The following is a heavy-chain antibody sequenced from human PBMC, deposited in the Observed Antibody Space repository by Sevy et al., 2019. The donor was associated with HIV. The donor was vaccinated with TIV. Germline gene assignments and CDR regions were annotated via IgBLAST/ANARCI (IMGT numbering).Heavy chain of an antibody. V-gene: IGHV3-7*01. CDR2: IDQDGSDK. CDR1: EFIFTGYW. Sequence: GGSLRLSCAASEFIFTGYWMNWVRQAPGKGLEWVANIDQDGSDKRYVDSVRGRFPISRDNANNFLYLQMSSLRADETAVYYCARAGGWGNINHSNQILDIWGHGTKVTVSS. J-gene: IGHJ3*02. CDR3: ARAGGWGNINHSNQILDI. D-gene: IGHD3-16*01.